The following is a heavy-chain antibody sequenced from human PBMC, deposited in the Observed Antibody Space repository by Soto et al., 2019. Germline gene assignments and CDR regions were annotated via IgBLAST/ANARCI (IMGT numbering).Heavy chain of an antibody. Sequence: SETLSLTCTVSGGSISSSSYYWGWIRQPPGKGLEWIGSIYYSGSTYYNPSLKSRVTISSDTSKNQFSLKLSSVTAADTSVYYCARHSYRASYGYWFDPWGQGTLVTVSS. V-gene: IGHV4-39*01. CDR2: IYYSGST. CDR3: ARHSYRASYGYWFDP. CDR1: GGSISSSSYY. D-gene: IGHD1-26*01. J-gene: IGHJ5*02.